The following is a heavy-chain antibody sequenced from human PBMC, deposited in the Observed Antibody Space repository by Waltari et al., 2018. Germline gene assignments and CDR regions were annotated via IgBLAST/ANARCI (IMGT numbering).Heavy chain of an antibody. V-gene: IGHV3-48*03. J-gene: IGHJ4*02. CDR1: GFTFSSYE. CDR3: ARDHGSIFGVVTLDY. D-gene: IGHD3-3*01. Sequence: CAASGFTFSSYEMNWVRQAPGKGLEWVSYISSSGSTIYYADSVKGRFTISRDNAKNSLYLQMNSLRAEDTAVYYCARDHGSIFGVVTLDYWGQGTLVTVSS. CDR2: ISSSGSTI.